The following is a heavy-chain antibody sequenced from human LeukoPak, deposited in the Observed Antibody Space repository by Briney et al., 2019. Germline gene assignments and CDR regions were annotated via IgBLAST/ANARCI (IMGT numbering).Heavy chain of an antibody. Sequence: KPSETLSLTCAGYGVSFSGYYWSWIRQPPGKGLEWIGEINHSGSTNYNPSLKSRVTISVDTSKYQFSLKLSSVTAADTAVYYCARRKKLVVVRKGYYFDYWGQGTLVTVSS. CDR3: ARRKKLVVVRKGYYFDY. CDR1: GVSFSGYY. CDR2: INHSGST. V-gene: IGHV4-34*01. D-gene: IGHD3-22*01. J-gene: IGHJ4*02.